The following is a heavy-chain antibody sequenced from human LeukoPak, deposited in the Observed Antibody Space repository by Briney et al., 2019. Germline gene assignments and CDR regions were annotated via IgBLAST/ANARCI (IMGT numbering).Heavy chain of an antibody. CDR2: VFTSGST. CDR1: GGSLSGYY. V-gene: IGHV4-4*07. Sequence: SETLSLTCTVSGGSLSGYYWSWIRQPAGKGLEWIGRVFTSGSTNYNPSVKSRVTISIDESKNEFYLNLNSVTATDTALYYCARERATVTTELDCWGQGILVTVSS. D-gene: IGHD4-17*01. CDR3: ARERATVTTELDC. J-gene: IGHJ4*02.